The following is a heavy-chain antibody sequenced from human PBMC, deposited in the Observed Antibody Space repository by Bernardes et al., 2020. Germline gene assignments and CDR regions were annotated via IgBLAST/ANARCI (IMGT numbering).Heavy chain of an antibody. D-gene: IGHD1-1*01. J-gene: IGHJ3*02. CDR1: GGSISSYY. Sequence: SETLSLTCTVSGGSISSYYWSWIRQPPGKGLEWIGYIYYSGSTNYNPSLKSRVTISVDTSKNQFSLKLSSVTAADTAVYYCARPKGNHGNAFDIWGQGTMVTVSS. CDR3: ARPKGNHGNAFDI. V-gene: IGHV4-59*01. CDR2: IYYSGST.